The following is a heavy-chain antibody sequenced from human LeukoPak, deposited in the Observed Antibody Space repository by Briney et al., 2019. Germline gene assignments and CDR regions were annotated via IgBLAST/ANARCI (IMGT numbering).Heavy chain of an antibody. CDR1: GGSFSGYY. J-gene: IGHJ4*02. V-gene: IGHV4-34*01. D-gene: IGHD5-18*01. CDR2: INHSEST. CDR3: ARVGDTAMAPFAW. Sequence: PSETLSLTCAVYGGSFSGYYWSWIRQPPGKGLEWIGEINHSESTNYNPSLKSRVTISIDTSKNQFSLKMTSVTAADTAVYYCARVGDTAMAPFAWWGQGVLVTVSS.